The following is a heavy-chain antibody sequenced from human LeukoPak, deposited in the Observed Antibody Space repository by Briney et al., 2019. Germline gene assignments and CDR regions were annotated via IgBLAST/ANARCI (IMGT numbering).Heavy chain of an antibody. Sequence: PSETLSLTCTASGGSISSYYWSWIRQPPGKGLEWIGYIYYTGSTNYNPSLKSRVTISADTSKNQFSLKLSSVTAADTAVYYCARGAVPDYYGSGIYCNFDYWGQGSLVTVSS. CDR3: ARGAVPDYYGSGIYCNFDY. D-gene: IGHD3-10*01. CDR1: GGSISSYY. V-gene: IGHV4-59*01. CDR2: IYYTGST. J-gene: IGHJ4*02.